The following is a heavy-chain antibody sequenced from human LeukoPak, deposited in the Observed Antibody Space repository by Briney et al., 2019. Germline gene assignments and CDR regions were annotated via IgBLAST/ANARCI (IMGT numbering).Heavy chain of an antibody. D-gene: IGHD6-13*01. CDR2: ISGSGGST. J-gene: IGHJ4*02. CDR3: AKGSSPLGHFDY. V-gene: IGHV3-23*01. Sequence: PGGSLRLSCAASGFTFSSYAMSWVRQAPGKGLEWVSAISGSGGSTYYAGSVKGRFTISRDNSKNTLYLRMNSLRAEDTAVYYCAKGSSPLGHFDYWGQGTLVTVSS. CDR1: GFTFSSYA.